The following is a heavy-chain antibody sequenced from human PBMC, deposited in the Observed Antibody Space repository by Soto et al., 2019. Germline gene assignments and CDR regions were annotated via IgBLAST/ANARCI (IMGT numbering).Heavy chain of an antibody. D-gene: IGHD4-17*01. Sequence: QSQTLSLTCAISGDSVSSNSAAWNWIRQSPSRGLEWLGRTYYRSKWYNDYAVSVKSRITINPDTSKNQFSLQLNSVTPEDTAVYYCARDPTTVVTPSYYYYGMDVWGQGTTVTVSS. J-gene: IGHJ6*02. CDR2: TYYRSKWYN. V-gene: IGHV6-1*01. CDR1: GDSVSSNSAA. CDR3: ARDPTTVVTPSYYYYGMDV.